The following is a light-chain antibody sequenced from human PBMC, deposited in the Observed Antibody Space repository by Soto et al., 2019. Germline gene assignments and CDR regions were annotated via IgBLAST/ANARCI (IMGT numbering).Light chain of an antibody. CDR2: GAS. CDR3: QQLGSSPALT. Sequence: EMVLTQSPGTLSLSPGERATLSCRASQSVSSSYLAWYQQKPGQAPRLLIYGASSRATGIPDRFSGSGSGTDFTLTISRLEPEDFALDYCQQLGSSPALTFGGGTKVDI. CDR1: QSVSSSY. J-gene: IGKJ4*01. V-gene: IGKV3-20*01.